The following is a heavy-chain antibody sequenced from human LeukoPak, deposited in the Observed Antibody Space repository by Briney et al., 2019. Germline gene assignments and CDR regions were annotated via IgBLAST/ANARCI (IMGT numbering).Heavy chain of an antibody. CDR2: ISPSGGVT. Sequence: PGGSLRLSCATSGFTFSSYAMSWVRQAPGKGLEWVSTISPSGGVTFYSDSVRGRFTISRDYSKDTLFLQMNSLRAEDTAVYYCARGRVVITHVDYFDYWGQGTLVTVSS. D-gene: IGHD3-22*01. CDR3: ARGRVVITHVDYFDY. V-gene: IGHV3-23*01. J-gene: IGHJ4*02. CDR1: GFTFSSYA.